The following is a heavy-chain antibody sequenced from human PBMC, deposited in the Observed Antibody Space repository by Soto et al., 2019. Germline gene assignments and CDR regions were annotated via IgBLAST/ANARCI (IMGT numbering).Heavy chain of an antibody. J-gene: IGHJ5*02. CDR1: GGSISSGGYS. CDR3: AKGICSSTSCLPGHR. D-gene: IGHD2-2*01. V-gene: IGHV4-30-2*01. CDR2: VYHSGST. Sequence: SETLSLTCAVSGGSISSGGYSWSWIRQPPGKGLEWIGYVYHSGSTYYNPSLKSRVTVSVDGSKNQFSLKLSSVTAADTAVYYCAKGICSSTSCLPGHRWGQGTLVTVSS.